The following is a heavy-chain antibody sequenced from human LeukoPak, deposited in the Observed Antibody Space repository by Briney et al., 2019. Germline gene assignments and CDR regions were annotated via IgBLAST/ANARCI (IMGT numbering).Heavy chain of an antibody. CDR3: AAGARMYNWNYFSDY. CDR1: GFTFTSSA. J-gene: IGHJ4*02. Sequence: GASVKVSCKASGFTFTSSAVQWVRQARGQRLEWIGWIVVGSGNTNYAQKFQERVTITRDMSTSTAYMELSSLRSEDTAVYYCAAGARMYNWNYFSDYWGQGTLVTVSS. V-gene: IGHV1-58*01. CDR2: IVVGSGNT. D-gene: IGHD1-7*01.